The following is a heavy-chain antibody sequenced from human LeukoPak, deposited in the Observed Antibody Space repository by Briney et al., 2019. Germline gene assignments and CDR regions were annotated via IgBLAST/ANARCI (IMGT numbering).Heavy chain of an antibody. Sequence: GGSLRLSCVASGFTFNTYAMNWVRQAPEKGLEWVSTISSSGGSTYYADSVKGRFTISRDNSKNTLYLQMNSLRAEDTAVYYCAKSRSGCFGGGRYFDFWGQGTLVTVSS. J-gene: IGHJ4*02. V-gene: IGHV3-23*01. CDR1: GFTFNTYA. CDR3: AKSRSGCFGGGRYFDF. CDR2: ISSSGGST. D-gene: IGHD6-19*01.